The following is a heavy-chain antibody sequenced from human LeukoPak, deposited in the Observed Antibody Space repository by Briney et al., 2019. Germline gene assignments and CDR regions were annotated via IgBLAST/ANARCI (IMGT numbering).Heavy chain of an antibody. D-gene: IGHD6-13*01. J-gene: IGHJ4*02. Sequence: SETLSLTCAVYGGSFSGYYWSWIRQPPGKRLEWIGEINHSGSTNYNPSLKSRVTISVDTSKNQFSLKLSSVTAADTAVYYCARATYSSSWYDCYFDYWGQGTLVTVSS. CDR2: INHSGST. CDR1: GGSFSGYY. V-gene: IGHV4-34*01. CDR3: ARATYSSSWYDCYFDY.